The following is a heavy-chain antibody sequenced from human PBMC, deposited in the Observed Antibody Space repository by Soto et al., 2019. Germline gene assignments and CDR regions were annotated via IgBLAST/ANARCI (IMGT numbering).Heavy chain of an antibody. CDR3: SRDGGRHSGGIDY. Sequence: QVQLVQSGAEVKKPGSSVKVSCKASGGTFSSYSINWVRQAPGQGLEWMGEIIPIFGTANYAQKFQGRVTITADESTSTAYMELSILRSADTAVYYCSRDGGRHSGGIDYLGQGTLVTVSS. CDR2: IIPIFGTA. CDR1: GGTFSSYS. J-gene: IGHJ4*02. D-gene: IGHD2-15*01. V-gene: IGHV1-69*01.